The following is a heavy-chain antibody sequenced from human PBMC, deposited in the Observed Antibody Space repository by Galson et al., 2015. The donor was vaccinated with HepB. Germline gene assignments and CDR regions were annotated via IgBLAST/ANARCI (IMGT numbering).Heavy chain of an antibody. Sequence: SLRLSCAASGFTFSRYEMNWVRQAPGKGLEWVSYITNTGSTRKYADSVKGRFTISRDNAKNSLYLQMNSLTAEDTAVYFCARDGSDYGGTAQGMDVWGQGTTVTVSS. J-gene: IGHJ6*02. CDR1: GFTFSRYE. CDR3: ARDGSDYGGTAQGMDV. D-gene: IGHD4-23*01. V-gene: IGHV3-48*03. CDR2: ITNTGSTR.